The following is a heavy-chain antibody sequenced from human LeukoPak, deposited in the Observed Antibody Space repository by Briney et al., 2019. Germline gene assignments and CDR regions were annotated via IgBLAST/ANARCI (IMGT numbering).Heavy chain of an antibody. J-gene: IGHJ4*02. Sequence: PGGSXRLSCAASGFTFSSYAMSWVRQAPGKGLEWVSAISGSGDSTYYADSVKGRFTISRDNSKNTLYLQMNSLRAEDTAVYYCAKVGGPYCSSTSCYPDYWGQGTLVTVSS. CDR2: ISGSGDST. CDR1: GFTFSSYA. CDR3: AKVGGPYCSSTSCYPDY. D-gene: IGHD2-2*01. V-gene: IGHV3-23*01.